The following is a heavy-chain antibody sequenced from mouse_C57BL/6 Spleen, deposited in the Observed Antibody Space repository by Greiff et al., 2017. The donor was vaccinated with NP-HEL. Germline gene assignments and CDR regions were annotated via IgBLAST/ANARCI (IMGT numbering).Heavy chain of an antibody. D-gene: IGHD1-1*01. Sequence: DVKLVESGGGLVKPGGSLKLSCAASGFAFSSYAMSWVRQTPEKRLEWVGTISDGGSYTYYPGNVKGRFTISRDNANNNLYLQMSHLKSEDTATYYCAAGRPYVGSSYYFDYWGQGTTLTVSS. CDR3: AAGRPYVGSSYYFDY. CDR1: GFAFSSYA. CDR2: ISDGGSYT. J-gene: IGHJ2*01. V-gene: IGHV5-4*03.